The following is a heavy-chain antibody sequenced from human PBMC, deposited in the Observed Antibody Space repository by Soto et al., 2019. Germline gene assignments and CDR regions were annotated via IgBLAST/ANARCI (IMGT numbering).Heavy chain of an antibody. J-gene: IGHJ4*02. V-gene: IGHV3-7*01. D-gene: IGHD1-1*01. CDR2: IKQDGSET. CDR3: ARAYNWNDRDDY. Sequence: PGGALRLSCVASGFSFSTYCMAWVREAPGKGLEWVANIKQDGSETYYVDSVKGRFTISRDNGKSVVYLQMDSLRAEDTAVYYCARAYNWNDRDDYWGQGALVTVSS. CDR1: GFSFSTYC.